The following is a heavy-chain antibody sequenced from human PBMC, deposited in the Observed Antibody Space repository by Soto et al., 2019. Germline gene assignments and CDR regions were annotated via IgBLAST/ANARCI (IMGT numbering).Heavy chain of an antibody. CDR1: GASIGSGGW. Sequence: KTSETLSLTCAVSGASIGSGGWWSWVRQPPGKGLEWIAEIFHDGNTNYSPSLKSRVTISVDKSQNQFSLNVYSVTAADTAVYYCARELGHYYDIYDIWGQGTMVTVSS. CDR2: IFHDGNT. J-gene: IGHJ3*02. CDR3: ARELGHYYDIYDI. V-gene: IGHV4-4*02. D-gene: IGHD3-22*01.